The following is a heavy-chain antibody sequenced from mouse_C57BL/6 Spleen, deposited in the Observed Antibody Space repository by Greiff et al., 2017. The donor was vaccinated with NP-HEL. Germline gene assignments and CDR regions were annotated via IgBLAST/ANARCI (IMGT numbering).Heavy chain of an antibody. CDR1: GYTFTSYW. CDR3: ARSRRDY. CDR2: IDPSDSYT. Sequence: QVQLQQPGAELVKPGASVKLSCKASGYTFTSYWMQWVKQRPGQGLEWIGEIDPSDSYTNYNQKFKGKATLTVDTSSSTAYLQLSSLTSEDSAVYYCARSRRDYWGQGTTLTVSS. J-gene: IGHJ2*01. V-gene: IGHV1-50*01.